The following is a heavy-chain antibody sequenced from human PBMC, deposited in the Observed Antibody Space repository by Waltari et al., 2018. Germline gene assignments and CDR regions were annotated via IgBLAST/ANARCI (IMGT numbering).Heavy chain of an antibody. J-gene: IGHJ4*02. CDR2: IYYSGST. CDR3: AREALYGDYPDY. D-gene: IGHD2-2*02. Sequence: QVQLQESGPGLVKPSETLSLTCTVSGGSISSYYWSWIRQPPGKGLEWIGYIYYSGSTNYNPSLKSRVTISVDTSKNQFSLKLSSVTAADTAVYYCAREALYGDYPDYWGQGTLVTVSS. V-gene: IGHV4-59*08. CDR1: GGSISSYY.